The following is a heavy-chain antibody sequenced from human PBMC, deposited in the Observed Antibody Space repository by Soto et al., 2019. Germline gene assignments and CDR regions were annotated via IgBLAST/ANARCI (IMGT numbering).Heavy chain of an antibody. CDR1: GFTFSSYG. J-gene: IGHJ1*01. V-gene: IGHV3-30*18. CDR2: ISYDGRNK. CDR3: AKERYYYDSSGYEYIQH. D-gene: IGHD3-22*01. Sequence: GGSLRLSCAASGFTFSSYGMHCVLQAPGKGLEGGAGISYDGRNKYYADSVKGRFTISRDNSKNTLYLQMNTLRAEDTAVYYCAKERYYYDSSGYEYIQHWGQGTLVTVSS.